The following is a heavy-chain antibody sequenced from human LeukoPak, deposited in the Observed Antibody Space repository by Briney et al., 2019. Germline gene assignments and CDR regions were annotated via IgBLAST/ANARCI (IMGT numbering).Heavy chain of an antibody. CDR1: SGSISGYY. CDR3: ARHYYYYMDV. J-gene: IGHJ6*03. V-gene: IGHV4-4*07. CDR2: IYTTEST. Sequence: ETLSLTCTVSSGSISGYYWSWPRQAAGRGLEWIGRIYTTESTNYNPSLKSRVTMSVDPSKNQFSLMLSSVTAADTAVYYCARHYYYYMDVWGKGTTVTVSS.